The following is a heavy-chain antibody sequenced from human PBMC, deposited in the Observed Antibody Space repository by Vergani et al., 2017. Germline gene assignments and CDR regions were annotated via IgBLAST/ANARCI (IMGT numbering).Heavy chain of an antibody. CDR1: GFIFSAYW. V-gene: IGHV3-7*01. J-gene: IGHJ5*02. D-gene: IGHD3-10*01. CDR3: ASGYGSEPRQSRRLLYNIGWFDP. Sequence: EVLLVESGGGLVQPGGSLRLSCAASGFIFSAYWMNWVRQAPGKGLEWVANIKQDGSEKYYADSVKGRFTISGDNANNLVYLQMSSVRADDTAVYYCASGYGSEPRQSRRLLYNIGWFDPWGQGTLVTVSS. CDR2: IKQDGSEK.